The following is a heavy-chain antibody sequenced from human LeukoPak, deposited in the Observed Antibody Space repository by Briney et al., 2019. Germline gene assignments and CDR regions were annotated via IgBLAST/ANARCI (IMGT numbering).Heavy chain of an antibody. Sequence: GGSLRLSCATSGTNFSNYWMSWVRQAPGKGLEWVANIKQDGSEKYYVDSVKGRFTISRDNAKNSLYLQMNSLRAEDTAVYYCASGGPFDYWGQGTLVTVSS. CDR3: ASGGPFDY. V-gene: IGHV3-7*01. D-gene: IGHD3-16*01. CDR2: IKQDGSEK. J-gene: IGHJ4*02. CDR1: GTNFSNYW.